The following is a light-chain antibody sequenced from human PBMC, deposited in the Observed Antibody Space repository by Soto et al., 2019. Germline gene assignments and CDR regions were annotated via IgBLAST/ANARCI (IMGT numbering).Light chain of an antibody. V-gene: IGKV1-39*01. Sequence: DIQMTQFPSSLSASVGDRVTVTCRASQNIGRYLNWYQQKPGKAPKPLIYDVSSLPTGVPSRFSGDESGTDFTLTISSLQPEDFATYYCQQSFSAPRTFGQGTKLEIK. CDR1: QNIGRY. J-gene: IGKJ2*01. CDR3: QQSFSAPRT. CDR2: DVS.